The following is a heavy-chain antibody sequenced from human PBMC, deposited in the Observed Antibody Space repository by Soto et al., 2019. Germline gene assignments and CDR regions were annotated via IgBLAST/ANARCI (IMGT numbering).Heavy chain of an antibody. Sequence: EVQLVESGGGLVQPGGSLRLSCAASGFTFSSHEMNWVRQAPGKGLEWVSYISSSGSTIYYADSVKGRFNISRDNAKNSLYMQMNSLRAEDTAVYYCARYYPTVTLNWFDPWGQGTLFTVSS. CDR3: ARYYPTVTLNWFDP. CDR2: ISSSGSTI. D-gene: IGHD4-17*01. CDR1: GFTFSSHE. V-gene: IGHV3-48*03. J-gene: IGHJ5*02.